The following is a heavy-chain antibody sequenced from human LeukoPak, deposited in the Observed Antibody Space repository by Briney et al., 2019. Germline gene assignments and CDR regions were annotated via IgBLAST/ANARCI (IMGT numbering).Heavy chain of an antibody. V-gene: IGHV3-48*01. D-gene: IGHD2-15*01. J-gene: IGHJ6*02. CDR3: AREVVGQPYYYYGMDV. CDR2: ISSSSSTI. CDR1: GFTFSSYS. Sequence: GGSLRLSCAASGFTFSSYSMNWVRQAPGNGLEWVSYISSSSSTIYYADSVKGRFTISRDNAKNSLYLQMNSLRAEDTAVYYCAREVVGQPYYYYGMDVWGQGTTVTVSS.